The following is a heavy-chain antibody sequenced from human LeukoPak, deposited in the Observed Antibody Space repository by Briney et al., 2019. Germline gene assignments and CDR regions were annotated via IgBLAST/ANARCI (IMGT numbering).Heavy chain of an antibody. CDR3: ARESNILTNFVY. CDR1: GFTFNTYA. D-gene: IGHD3-9*01. CDR2: LTGSGGST. J-gene: IGHJ4*02. Sequence: PGGSLRLSCAASGFTFNTYAMAWVRQAPGKGLEWVSTLTGSGGSTYYADSVKGRFTISRDNSKNTLYLQMNSLRAEDTAVFYCARESNILTNFVYWGQGTLVTVSS. V-gene: IGHV3-23*01.